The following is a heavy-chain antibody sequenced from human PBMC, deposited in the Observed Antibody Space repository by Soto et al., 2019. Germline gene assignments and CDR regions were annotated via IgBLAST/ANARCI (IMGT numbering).Heavy chain of an antibody. CDR3: AREKGGNSGNWFDP. D-gene: IGHD2-21*02. J-gene: IGHJ5*02. V-gene: IGHV1-69*13. Sequence: SVKVSCKASGGTFSSYAISWVRQAPGQGLEWMGGIIPIFGTANYAQKFQGRVTITADESTSTAYMELSSLRSEDTAVYYCAREKGGNSGNWFDPWGQGTLVTVSS. CDR2: IIPIFGTA. CDR1: GGTFSSYA.